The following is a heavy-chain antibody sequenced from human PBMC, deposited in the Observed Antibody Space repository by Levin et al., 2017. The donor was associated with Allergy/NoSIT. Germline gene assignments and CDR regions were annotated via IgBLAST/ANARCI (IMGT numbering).Heavy chain of an antibody. D-gene: IGHD6-19*01. V-gene: IGHV3-21*06. J-gene: IGHJ4*02. CDR3: AREGGSGWPYYFDH. Sequence: GGSLRLSCAASGFTFSHFNMNWVRQTPGKGLEWVSSISSGLNYIYYADSVKGRFTISRGDAVNSLYLQMSSLRAEDTAVYYCAREGGSGWPYYFDHWGQGALVTVSS. CDR2: ISSGLNYI. CDR1: GFTFSHFN.